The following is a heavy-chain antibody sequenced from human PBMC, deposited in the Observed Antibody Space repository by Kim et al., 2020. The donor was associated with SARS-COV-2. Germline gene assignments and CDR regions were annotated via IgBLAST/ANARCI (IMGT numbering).Heavy chain of an antibody. CDR2: ISYDGSNK. D-gene: IGHD1-26*01. J-gene: IGHJ4*02. CDR1: GFTFSSYG. Sequence: GGSLRLSCAASGFTFSSYGMHWVRQAPGKGLEWVAVISYDGSNKYYADSVKGRFTISRDNSKNTLYLQMNSLRAEDTAVYYCAKDRYSGSYPHYFDYWGQGTLVTVSS. CDR3: AKDRYSGSYPHYFDY. V-gene: IGHV3-30*18.